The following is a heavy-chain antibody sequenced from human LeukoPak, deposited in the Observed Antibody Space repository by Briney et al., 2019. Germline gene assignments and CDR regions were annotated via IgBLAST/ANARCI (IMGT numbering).Heavy chain of an antibody. Sequence: GGSLRLSCAASGFNFNTYGMNWVRHAPGKGLEWVSAIGGSDDSTYYADSMKGRFTISRDHSKNTLYLQMNSLRAEDTAVYYCAKDGGIYRYFDYWGQGALVTVSS. CDR3: AKDGGIYRYFDY. V-gene: IGHV3-23*01. J-gene: IGHJ4*02. CDR2: IGGSDDST. CDR1: GFNFNTYG. D-gene: IGHD4-23*01.